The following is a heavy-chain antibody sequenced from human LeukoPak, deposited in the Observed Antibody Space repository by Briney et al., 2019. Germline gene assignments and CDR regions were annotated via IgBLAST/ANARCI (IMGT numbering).Heavy chain of an antibody. CDR1: GGTFRSYV. V-gene: IGHV1-69*13. CDR3: ALYYYDSSGYYSNDAFDI. Sequence: SVKVSCKASGGTFRSYVITWVRQAPGQGLEWMGGIIPIFGRADYAQKFQGRVMITADESTSTAYMELSSLRSEDTAVYYCALYYYDSSGYYSNDAFDIWGQGTMVTVSS. D-gene: IGHD3-22*01. CDR2: IIPIFGRA. J-gene: IGHJ3*02.